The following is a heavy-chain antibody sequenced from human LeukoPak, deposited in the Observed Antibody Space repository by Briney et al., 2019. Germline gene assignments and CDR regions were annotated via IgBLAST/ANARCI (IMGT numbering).Heavy chain of an antibody. D-gene: IGHD2-15*01. Sequence: SETLSLTCTVSSGSISTSNYYWGWVRQPPGKALEWIGNIFYSGSTYYSPSLKSRVTISLDTSRNQFSLKLNSVTAADTAVYYCARQGCSGGSCYSTNYYYYIDVWGKGTTVTISS. CDR3: ARQGCSGGSCYSTNYYYYIDV. CDR1: SGSISTSNYY. J-gene: IGHJ6*03. V-gene: IGHV4-39*07. CDR2: IFYSGST.